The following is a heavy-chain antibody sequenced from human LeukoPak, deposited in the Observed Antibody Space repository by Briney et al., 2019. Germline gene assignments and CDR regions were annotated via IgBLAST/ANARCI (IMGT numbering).Heavy chain of an antibody. CDR3: ARHRGRDDFWSGYYIDY. V-gene: IGHV4-39*01. D-gene: IGHD3-3*01. Sequence: SETLSLTCTVSGGSISSSSYYWGWIRQPPEKGLEWIGSIYYSGSTYYNPSLKSRVTISVDTSKNQFSLKLSSVTAADTAVYYCARHRGRDDFWSGYYIDYWGQGTLVTVSS. J-gene: IGHJ4*02. CDR2: IYYSGST. CDR1: GGSISSSSYY.